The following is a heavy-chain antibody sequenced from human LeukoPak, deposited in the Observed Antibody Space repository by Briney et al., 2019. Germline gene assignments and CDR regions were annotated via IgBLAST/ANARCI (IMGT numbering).Heavy chain of an antibody. D-gene: IGHD5-18*01. CDR2: ISYDGSKE. CDR3: AKDQGYTYGHSFDY. V-gene: IGHV3-30*18. CDR1: GFAFGSYG. J-gene: IGHJ4*02. Sequence: GGSLRLSCAASGFAFGSYGMHWVRQAPGKGLEWVALISYDGSKEYYGDSVKGRFTISRDNSKNTLYLQMNSLRAEDTAVYYCAKDQGYTYGHSFDYWGQGTLVTVSS.